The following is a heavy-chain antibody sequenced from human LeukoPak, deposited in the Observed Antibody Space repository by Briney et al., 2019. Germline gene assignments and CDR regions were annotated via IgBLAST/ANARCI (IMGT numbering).Heavy chain of an antibody. J-gene: IGHJ3*02. CDR3: ARDNAFLGSSLGAFDI. CDR1: GYTFTGYY. V-gene: IGHV1-2*06. CDR2: INPNSGGT. Sequence: GASVKVSCKASGYTFTGYYMHWVRQAPGQGLEWMGRINPNSGGTNYAQKFQGRVTMTRDTSISTAYMELSRLRSDDTAVYYCARDNAFLGSSLGAFDIWGQGTMVTVSS. D-gene: IGHD3-10*01.